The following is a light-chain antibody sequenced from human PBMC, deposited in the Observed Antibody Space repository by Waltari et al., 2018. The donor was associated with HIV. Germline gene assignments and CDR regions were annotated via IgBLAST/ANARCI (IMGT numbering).Light chain of an antibody. Sequence: QSVLTQPPSASGTPGQRVTISCSGSSSNIGGNFVYWYRQLPGTAPKLLIYRDNQRPSGVPARFSCSKPGPSSSLAIGGLRSEDEADYYWSAWADSLPGVVFGGVTKLTVL. J-gene: IGLJ2*01. CDR2: RDN. CDR1: SSNIGGNF. CDR3: SAWADSLPGVV. V-gene: IGLV1-47*01.